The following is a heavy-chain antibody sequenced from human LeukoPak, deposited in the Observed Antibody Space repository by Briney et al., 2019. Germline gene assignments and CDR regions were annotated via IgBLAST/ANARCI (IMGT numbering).Heavy chain of an antibody. V-gene: IGHV5-51*01. CDR2: IYPSDSDT. CDR1: GYRFTSYW. CDR3: ARRELGILYYFDY. D-gene: IGHD7-27*01. J-gene: IGHJ4*02. Sequence: GESLQISCKGSGYRFTSYWIGWVRQMPGKGLEWMGIIYPSDSDTTYSPSFQGQVTISADKSISTAYLQWSSLKASDTAIYYCARRELGILYYFDYWGQGTLVTVSS.